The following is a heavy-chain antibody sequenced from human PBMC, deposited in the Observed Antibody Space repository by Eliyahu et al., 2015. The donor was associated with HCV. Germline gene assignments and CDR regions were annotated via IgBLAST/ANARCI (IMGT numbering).Heavy chain of an antibody. Sequence: QVQLVQSGAEVKKPGASVKVSCKASGYTFTGYYMHWXRQAPGQGLEWMGWINPNSGGTNYAQKXQGRVTMTRDTSISTAYMELSRLRSDDTAVYYCARDLDYNWNDVGADRDGMDVWGQGTTVTVSS. V-gene: IGHV1-2*02. CDR1: GYTFTGYY. J-gene: IGHJ6*02. D-gene: IGHD1-1*01. CDR2: INPNSGGT. CDR3: ARDLDYNWNDVGADRDGMDV.